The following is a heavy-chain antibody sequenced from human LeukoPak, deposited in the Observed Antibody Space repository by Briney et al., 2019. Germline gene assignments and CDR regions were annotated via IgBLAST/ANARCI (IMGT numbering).Heavy chain of an antibody. D-gene: IGHD1-26*01. CDR2: FYRGGNT. V-gene: IGHV4-34*08. J-gene: IGHJ4*02. CDR3: ARLVSGSYPDC. CDR1: AVTLSGYD. Sequence: SESLTLSCAPYAVTLSGYDMSWIRQPPGKGLEWIAAFYRGGNTKYNPSLNSRVTISVDKSKNQFFLKLSSLTAADTAVYYCARLVSGSYPDCWGQGTLVTVSS.